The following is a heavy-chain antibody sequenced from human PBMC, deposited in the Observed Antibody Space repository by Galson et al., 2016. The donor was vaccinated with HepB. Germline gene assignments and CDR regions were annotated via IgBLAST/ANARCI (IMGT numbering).Heavy chain of an antibody. CDR2: ISRSAHEI. CDR1: GFIFSHYE. V-gene: IGHV3-48*03. J-gene: IGHJ4*02. D-gene: IGHD6-19*01. Sequence: SLRLSCAASGFIFSHYEMNWVRQAPGKGLEWIAYISRSAHEIYYADSLKGRFAISRDGAKNSLSLQLSSLRVDDTAVYYCARGKYGSGWMVDYWGQGTQVTVSS. CDR3: ARGKYGSGWMVDY.